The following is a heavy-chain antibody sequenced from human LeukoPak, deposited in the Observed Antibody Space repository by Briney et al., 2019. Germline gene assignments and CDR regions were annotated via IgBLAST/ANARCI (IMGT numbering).Heavy chain of an antibody. CDR3: ARHYYDSSGYRWSSFDY. CDR1: GGSFSGYY. D-gene: IGHD3-22*01. V-gene: IGHV4-59*01. Sequence: SETLSLTCAVYGGSFSGYYWSWIRQPPGKGLEWIGYIYYSGSTNYNPSLKSRVTISVNTSKNQFSLKLSSVTAADTAVYYCARHYYDSSGYRWSSFDYWGQGTLVTVSS. J-gene: IGHJ4*02. CDR2: IYYSGST.